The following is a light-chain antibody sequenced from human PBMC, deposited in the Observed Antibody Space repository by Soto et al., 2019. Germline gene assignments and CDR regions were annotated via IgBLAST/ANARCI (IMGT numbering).Light chain of an antibody. J-gene: IGKJ1*01. V-gene: IGKV3D-15*01. CDR2: GAS. CDR1: QSVSNN. Sequence: ESVLTQSPGTLSLSPGERATLSCRASQSVSNNYLAWYQQKPGQAPGLLIYGASNRATGIPARFSGRGSGTDFTLIISSLQSEDFAVYYCQQYNNWPRTFGQGTKVDIK. CDR3: QQYNNWPRT.